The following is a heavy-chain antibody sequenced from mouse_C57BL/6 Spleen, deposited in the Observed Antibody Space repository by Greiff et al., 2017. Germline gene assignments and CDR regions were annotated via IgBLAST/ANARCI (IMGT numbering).Heavy chain of an antibody. CDR2: IYPSDSET. J-gene: IGHJ2*01. CDR3: ARWGVQSVPDY. V-gene: IGHV1-61*01. Sequence: QVQLQQPGAELVRPGSSVKLSCKASGYTFTSYWLDWVKQRPGQGLEWIGNIYPSDSETHYNQKFKDKATLTVDKSSSTAYMQLSSLTSEDSAVYYCARWGVQSVPDYWGQGTTLTVSS. CDR1: GYTFTSYW.